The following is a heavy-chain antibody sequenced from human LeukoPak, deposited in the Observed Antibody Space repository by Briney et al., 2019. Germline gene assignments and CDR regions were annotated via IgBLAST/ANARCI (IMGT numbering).Heavy chain of an antibody. CDR1: GYTFTSYG. CDR3: ARRAYSSSWYYYYYGMDV. V-gene: IGHV1-18*01. CDR2: ISAYSGNT. J-gene: IGHJ6*02. D-gene: IGHD6-13*01. Sequence: ASVKVSCKASGYTFTSYGISWVRQAPGQGLEWMGWISAYSGNTNYAQKLQGRVTMTTDTSTSTAYMELRSLRSDDTAVYYCARRAYSSSWYYYYYGMDVWGQGTTVTVSS.